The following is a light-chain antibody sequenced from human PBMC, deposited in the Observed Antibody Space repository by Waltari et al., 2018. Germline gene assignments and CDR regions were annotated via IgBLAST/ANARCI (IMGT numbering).Light chain of an antibody. CDR1: NIGSKS. CDR3: QVWDSSSDHPVV. Sequence: SYVLTQPPSVSVAPGKTARITCGGNNIGSKSVHWYQQKPGQAPVLFIYYDSDWPSGIPERFSGSNSGNTATLTISRVEAGDEADYYCQVWDSSSDHPVVFGGGTKLTVL. CDR2: YDS. V-gene: IGLV3-21*04. J-gene: IGLJ2*01.